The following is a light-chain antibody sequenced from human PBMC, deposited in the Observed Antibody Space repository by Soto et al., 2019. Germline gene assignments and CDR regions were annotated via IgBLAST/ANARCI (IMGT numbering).Light chain of an antibody. CDR3: QQFNSYPS. J-gene: IGKJ4*01. Sequence: AIQLTQSPSSLSASVGDRVTITCRASQGISSALAWYQQKPGKAPKLLIYDASSLESGVPSRFSGSGSGTDFTLTSSSLQHEDFANYYCQQFNSYPSFGGGTKVEIK. CDR2: DAS. V-gene: IGKV1-13*02. CDR1: QGISSA.